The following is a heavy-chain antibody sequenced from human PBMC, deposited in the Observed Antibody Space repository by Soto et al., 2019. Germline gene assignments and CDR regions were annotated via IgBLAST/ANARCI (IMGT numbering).Heavy chain of an antibody. Sequence: SETLSLTCTVTGDSITSGGYYWSWIRPHPGKGLEWLGYIYGSGGSGTTYYNPSLKSRVSISIDTSKNQFSLNLNSVTAADTAVYYCAREGALDTIGHYWSFPYYWGQGTLVTVSS. D-gene: IGHD2-8*01. CDR1: GDSITSGGYY. J-gene: IGHJ4*01. V-gene: IGHV4-31*03. CDR2: IYGSGGSGTT. CDR3: AREGALDTIGHYWSFPYY.